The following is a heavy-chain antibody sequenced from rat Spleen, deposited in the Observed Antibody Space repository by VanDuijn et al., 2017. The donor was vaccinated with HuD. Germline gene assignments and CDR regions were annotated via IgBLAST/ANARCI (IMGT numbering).Heavy chain of an antibody. CDR2: INYDGSST. J-gene: IGHJ2*01. D-gene: IGHD1-6*01. V-gene: IGHV5-20*01. CDR1: GFTFDDYH. Sequence: EVQLVESGGGLEQPGGSLKLSCAASGFTFDDYHMAWVRQAPTKGLEWVASINYDGSSTYYRDSVKGRFTLSRDNAKSSLYLQMDSLRSEDTATYYCTRDRILRSTGFDYWGQGVMVTVSS. CDR3: TRDRILRSTGFDY.